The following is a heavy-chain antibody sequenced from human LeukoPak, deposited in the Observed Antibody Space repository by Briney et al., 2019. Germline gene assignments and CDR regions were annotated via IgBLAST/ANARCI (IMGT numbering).Heavy chain of an antibody. CDR3: ARVGGQVTTVTQ. Sequence: ASVKVSCKASGYTFTSYDINWVRQATGQGLEWMGWMNPNSGNTGYAQKFRGRVTMTRNTSISTAYMELSSLRSEDTAVYYCARVGGQVTTVTQWGQGTLVTVSS. CDR1: GYTFTSYD. CDR2: MNPNSGNT. D-gene: IGHD4-17*01. J-gene: IGHJ4*02. V-gene: IGHV1-8*01.